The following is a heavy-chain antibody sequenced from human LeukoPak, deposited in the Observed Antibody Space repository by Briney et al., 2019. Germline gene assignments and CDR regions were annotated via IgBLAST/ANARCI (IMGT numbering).Heavy chain of an antibody. CDR3: ARGSGYKSRNWFDP. D-gene: IGHD1-14*01. CDR2: INHSGST. V-gene: IGHV4-34*01. CDR1: GGSFSGYY. J-gene: IGHJ5*02. Sequence: SETLSLTCAVYGGSFSGYYWSWIRQPPGKGLEWIGEINHSGSTNYNPSLKSRVTISVDTSKNQFSLKLSSVTAADTAVYYRARGSGYKSRNWFDPWGQGTLVTVSS.